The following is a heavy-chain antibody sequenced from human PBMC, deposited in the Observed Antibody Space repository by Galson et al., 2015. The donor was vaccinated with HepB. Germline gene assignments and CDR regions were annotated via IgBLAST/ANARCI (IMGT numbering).Heavy chain of an antibody. CDR2: ISSSTIYT. V-gene: IGHV3-11*06. D-gene: IGHD4-11*01. Sequence: SLRLSCAASGFTFSDYYMSWIRQAPGKGLEWLSYISSSTIYTNYADSVKGRFTISRDNVKNSMYLQMNSLRAEDTAVHYCARVADSDYGNHAHFDSWGQGTLVTVSS. CDR3: ARVADSDYGNHAHFDS. CDR1: GFTFSDYY. J-gene: IGHJ4*02.